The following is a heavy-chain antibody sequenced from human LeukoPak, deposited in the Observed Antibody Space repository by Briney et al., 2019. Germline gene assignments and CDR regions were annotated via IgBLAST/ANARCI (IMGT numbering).Heavy chain of an antibody. D-gene: IGHD1-14*01. J-gene: IGHJ5*02. CDR1: GFTFNHYW. V-gene: IGHV3-7*01. CDR2: IKQDGSEK. Sequence: GGSLRLSCAASGFTFNHYWMTWVRQAPERGLEWVANIKQDGSEKYYVDSVKGRFTISRDDSKNAVSLQMTSLRSEDTAMYYCARRHLRGNTLRGGHHLDPWGLGTLVAVSS. CDR3: ARRHLRGNTLRGGHHLDP.